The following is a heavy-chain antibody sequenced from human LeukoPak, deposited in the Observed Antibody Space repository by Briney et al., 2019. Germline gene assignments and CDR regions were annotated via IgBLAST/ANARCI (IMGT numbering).Heavy chain of an antibody. J-gene: IGHJ4*02. V-gene: IGHV4-59*08. D-gene: IGHD6-13*01. Sequence: PSETLSLTCTVSGGSISSYYWSWIRQPPGKGLEWIGYIYYSGSTNYNPSLKSRVTISVDTSKNQFSLKLSSVTAADTAVYYCARASLGYSSSWYAYFDYWGQGTLVTVSS. CDR1: GGSISSYY. CDR2: IYYSGST. CDR3: ARASLGYSSSWYAYFDY.